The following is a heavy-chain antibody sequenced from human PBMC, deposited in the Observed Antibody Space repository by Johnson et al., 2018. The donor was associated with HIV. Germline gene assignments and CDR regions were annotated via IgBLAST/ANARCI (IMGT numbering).Heavy chain of an antibody. V-gene: IGHV3-30*04. J-gene: IGHJ3*02. D-gene: IGHD6-6*01. CDR2: ISNDGTNT. CDR3: ARGRTFDYSNSRDPPGGGFDI. Sequence: VQLVESGGGVVQPGKSLRLSCAPSGFVFNNFALHWVRQAPGKGLEWVALISNDGTNTYYADSVKGRFTISRDNSKTTLYLQMNSLRAEDSAVYYCARGRTFDYSNSRDPPGGGFDIWGQGTMVTVSS. CDR1: GFVFNNFA.